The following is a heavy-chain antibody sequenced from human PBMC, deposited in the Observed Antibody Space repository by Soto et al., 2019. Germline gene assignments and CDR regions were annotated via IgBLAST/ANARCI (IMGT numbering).Heavy chain of an antibody. V-gene: IGHV3-23*01. CDR3: ANPHYYDSSGYYYGGAFDI. Sequence: GGSLSLSCAASGFTFSSYAMSWVRKAPGKGMEWVSAISGSGGSTYYADSVKGRFTISRDNSKNTLYLQMNSLRAEDTAVYYCANPHYYDSSGYYYGGAFDIWGQGTMVTVSS. J-gene: IGHJ3*02. CDR2: ISGSGGST. D-gene: IGHD3-22*01. CDR1: GFTFSSYA.